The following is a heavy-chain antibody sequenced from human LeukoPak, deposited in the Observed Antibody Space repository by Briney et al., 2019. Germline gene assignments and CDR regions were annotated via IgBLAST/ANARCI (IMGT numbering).Heavy chain of an antibody. J-gene: IGHJ4*02. CDR1: GFTFNSYA. CDR3: AKSREGSSGYYSLDY. V-gene: IGHV3-23*01. CDR2: ISGSGGST. Sequence: GGSLRLSCAASGFTFNSYAMSWVRQAPGKGLEWVSAISGSGGSTYYADSVKGRFTISRDNSKNTLYLQMNSLRVEDTAVYYCAKSREGSSGYYSLDYWGQGTLVTVSS. D-gene: IGHD3-22*01.